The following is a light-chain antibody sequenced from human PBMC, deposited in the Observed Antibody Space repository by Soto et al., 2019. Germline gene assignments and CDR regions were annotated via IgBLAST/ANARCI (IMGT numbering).Light chain of an antibody. CDR2: DAS. Sequence: DIQITQSPYTVSASVGARVTITCRASQSISSWLAWYQQKPGKAPKLLIYDASSLESGVPSRFSGSGSGTEFTLTISSLQPDDFATYLCQQYNSYWALGQGTKVDIK. CDR3: QQYNSYWA. J-gene: IGKJ1*01. V-gene: IGKV1-5*01. CDR1: QSISSW.